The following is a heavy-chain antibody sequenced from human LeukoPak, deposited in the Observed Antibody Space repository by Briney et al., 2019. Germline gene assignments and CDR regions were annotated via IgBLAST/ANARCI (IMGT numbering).Heavy chain of an antibody. D-gene: IGHD3-3*01. CDR1: GGSFGGYY. Sequence: SETLSLTCAVYGGSFGGYYWSWLRQPPGKGLEWIGEINHSGSTNYNPSLKSRVTISVDTSKNQFSLKLSSVTASDTAVYYCARVFKGSHDFWSGYSGPYYYSMDVWGQGTTVTVSS. J-gene: IGHJ6*02. CDR3: ARVFKGSHDFWSGYSGPYYYSMDV. CDR2: INHSGST. V-gene: IGHV4-34*01.